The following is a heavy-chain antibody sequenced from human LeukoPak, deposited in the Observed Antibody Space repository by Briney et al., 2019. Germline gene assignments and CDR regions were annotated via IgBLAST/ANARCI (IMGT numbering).Heavy chain of an antibody. CDR2: IYYSGST. CDR1: GGSISSYY. J-gene: IGHJ1*01. Sequence: PSETLSLTCTVSGGSISSYYWSWIRQPPGKGLEWTGYIYYSGSTNYNPSLKSRVTISVDTSKNQFSLKLSSVTAADTAVYYCARAVKHDYGGNEYFQHWGQGTLVTVSS. V-gene: IGHV4-59*01. D-gene: IGHD4-23*01. CDR3: ARAVKHDYGGNEYFQH.